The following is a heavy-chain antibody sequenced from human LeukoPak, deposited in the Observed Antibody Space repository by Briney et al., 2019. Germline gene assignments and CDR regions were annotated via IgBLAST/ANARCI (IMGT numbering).Heavy chain of an antibody. CDR2: ISGSGGST. Sequence: GGSLRLSCAASGFTFGTYAMSWVRQAPGKGLEWISAISGSGGSTYYADSVKGRFTISRDNSKNTLYLQMNSLRAEDTAVYYCARAGGWYPEDYFDYWGQGTLVTVSS. CDR1: GFTFGTYA. CDR3: ARAGGWYPEDYFDY. D-gene: IGHD6-19*01. V-gene: IGHV3-23*01. J-gene: IGHJ4*02.